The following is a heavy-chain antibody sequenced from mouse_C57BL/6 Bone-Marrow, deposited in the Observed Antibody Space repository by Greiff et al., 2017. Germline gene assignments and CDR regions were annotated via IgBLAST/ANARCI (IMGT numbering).Heavy chain of an antibody. CDR1: GYTFTSYG. CDR2: IYPRSGNT. Sequence: QVQLQQSGAELARPGASVKLSCKASGYTFTSYGISWVKQRTGQGLEWIGEIYPRSGNTYYNEKFKGKATLTADKSSSTAYMELRSLTSEDSAVYFCARDYCGSSYGWYFDVWGTGTTVTVSS. D-gene: IGHD1-1*01. V-gene: IGHV1-81*01. J-gene: IGHJ1*03. CDR3: ARDYCGSSYGWYFDV.